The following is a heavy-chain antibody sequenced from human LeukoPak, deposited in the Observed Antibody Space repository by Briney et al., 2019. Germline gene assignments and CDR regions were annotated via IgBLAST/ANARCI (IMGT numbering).Heavy chain of an antibody. J-gene: IGHJ4*02. CDR2: INSDGSST. D-gene: IGHD6-19*01. Sequence: GGSLRLSCAASGFTFSSYWMHWVRQAPGKGLVWVSRINSDGSSTSCADSVKGRFTISRDNAKNTLYLQMNSLRAEDTAVYYCVAGNGWLGDYWGRGTLVTVSS. CDR1: GFTFSSYW. CDR3: VAGNGWLGDY. V-gene: IGHV3-74*01.